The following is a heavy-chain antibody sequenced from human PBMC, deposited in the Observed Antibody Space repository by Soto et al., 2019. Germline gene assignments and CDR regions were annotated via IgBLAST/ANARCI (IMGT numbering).Heavy chain of an antibody. CDR1: GDSVSSYSAA. J-gene: IGHJ5*02. CDR2: TYYRSRFFS. CDR3: VRERYSSSVWFDP. V-gene: IGHV6-1*01. D-gene: IGHD6-19*01. Sequence: PSPTLSLTCAISGDSVSSYSAAWHWLRQSPSGGLEWLGRTYYRSRFFSDYSESVKSRIIINPDTSKNQFSLQLKLVTPEETAVYYCVRERYSSSVWFDPWGQGTPVTVFS.